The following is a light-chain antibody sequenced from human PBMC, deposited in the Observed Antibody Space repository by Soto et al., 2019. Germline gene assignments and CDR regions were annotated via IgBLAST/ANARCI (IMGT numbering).Light chain of an antibody. Sequence: QSVLTQPPSVSGAPGQRVTISCTGSSSNIGAGYDVHWYQQLPGTAPKLLIYGNSNRPSGVPDRFSGSKSGTSASLAISGLRSEDEAHYYCATWDDSLSGVLFGGGTKLTVL. CDR1: SSNIGAGYD. J-gene: IGLJ2*01. CDR3: ATWDDSLSGVL. CDR2: GNS. V-gene: IGLV1-40*01.